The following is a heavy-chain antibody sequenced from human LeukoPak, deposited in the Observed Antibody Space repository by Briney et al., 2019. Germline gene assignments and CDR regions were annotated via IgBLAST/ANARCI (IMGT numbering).Heavy chain of an antibody. J-gene: IGHJ5*02. V-gene: IGHV1-46*01. CDR3: ARGEGPMVVILDPGFDP. Sequence: ASVKVSCKASGYTFTSYYMHWVRQAPGQGLEWMGIINPSGGSTSYAQKFQGRVTMTRNTSISTAYMELSSLRSEDTAVYYCARGEGPMVVILDPGFDPWGQGTLVTVSS. D-gene: IGHD4-23*01. CDR1: GYTFTSYY. CDR2: INPSGGST.